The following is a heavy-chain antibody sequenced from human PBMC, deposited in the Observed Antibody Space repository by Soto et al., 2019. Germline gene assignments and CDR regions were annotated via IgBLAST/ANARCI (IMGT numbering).Heavy chain of an antibody. V-gene: IGHV4-39*01. CDR2: IYYSGST. D-gene: IGHD3-22*01. Sequence: PSETLSVTCTVSGGSISSSSYYWGWIRQPPGKGLEWIGSIYYSGSTYYNPSLKSRVTISVDTSKNQFSLRLSSVTAADTAVYYCARHIIVARAFDIWGQGTMVTVSS. J-gene: IGHJ3*02. CDR1: GGSISSSSYY. CDR3: ARHIIVARAFDI.